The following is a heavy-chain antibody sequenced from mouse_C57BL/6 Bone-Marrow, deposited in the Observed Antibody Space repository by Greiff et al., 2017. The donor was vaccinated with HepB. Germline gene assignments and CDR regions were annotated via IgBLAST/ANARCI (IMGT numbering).Heavy chain of an antibody. Sequence: VQLQQSGAELVKPGASVKLSCKASGYTFTSYWMHWVNQRPGQGLEWIGMIHPNSGSTNYNEKFKSKATLTVDKSSSTAYMQLSSLTSEDSAVYYCARRGFFDYWGQGTTLTVSS. CDR1: GYTFTSYW. V-gene: IGHV1-64*01. J-gene: IGHJ2*01. CDR3: ARRGFFDY. CDR2: IHPNSGST.